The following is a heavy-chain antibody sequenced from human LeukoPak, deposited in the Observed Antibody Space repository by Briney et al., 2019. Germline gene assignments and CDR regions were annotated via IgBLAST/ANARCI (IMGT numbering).Heavy chain of an antibody. CDR2: IKKDRSEK. CDR3: ARTFI. J-gene: IGHJ4*02. CDR1: GFTFSGYW. V-gene: IGHV3-7*01. Sequence: PGGSLRLSCAASGFTFSGYWMTWVRQGPGKGREGGANIKKDRSEKYYVDSVKGRFTISRDNAKNSLYLQMNSLRAEDTAVYYCARTFIWGQGTLVTVSS.